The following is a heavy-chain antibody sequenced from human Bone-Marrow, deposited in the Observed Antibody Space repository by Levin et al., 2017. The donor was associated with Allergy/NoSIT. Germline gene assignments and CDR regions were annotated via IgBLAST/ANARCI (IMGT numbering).Heavy chain of an antibody. Sequence: SLKISCAASGFTFDDYAMHWVRQAPGKGLEWVSGIGWNSGRIGYADSVKGRFTISRDNAKNSLYLQMNSLRAEDTALYYCAKDIGQRWLQFYAFDIWGQGTMVTVSS. CDR1: GFTFDDYA. CDR3: AKDIGQRWLQFYAFDI. CDR2: IGWNSGRI. V-gene: IGHV3-9*01. J-gene: IGHJ3*02. D-gene: IGHD5-24*01.